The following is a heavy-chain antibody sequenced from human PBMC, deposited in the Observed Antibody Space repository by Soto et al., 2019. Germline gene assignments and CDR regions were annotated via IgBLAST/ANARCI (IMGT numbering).Heavy chain of an antibody. D-gene: IGHD2-15*01. CDR1: GFTVSSNY. V-gene: IGHV3-53*01. CDR3: ARKSYRCSGGSCFDWFDP. Sequence: PGGSLRLSCAASGFTVSSNYMSWVRQAPGKGLEWVSVIYSGGSTYYADSVKGRFTISRDNAKNSLYLQMNSLRDEDTAVYYCARKSYRCSGGSCFDWFDPWGQGTLVTVAS. CDR2: IYSGGST. J-gene: IGHJ5*02.